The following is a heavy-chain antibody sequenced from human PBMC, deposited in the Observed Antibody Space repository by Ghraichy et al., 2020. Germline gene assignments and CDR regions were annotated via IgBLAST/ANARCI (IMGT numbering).Heavy chain of an antibody. J-gene: IGHJ4*02. V-gene: IGHV4-34*01. CDR1: GGSFSGYY. CDR3: ARGLILAARPYY. D-gene: IGHD6-6*01. Sequence: TLSLPFAVYGGSFSGYYWSWIRQPPGKGLEWIGEINHSGSTNYNPSLKSRVTISVDTSNNPFSLKLSSVTAADTAVYYCARGLILAARPYYWGQGTLVTVSS. CDR2: INHSGST.